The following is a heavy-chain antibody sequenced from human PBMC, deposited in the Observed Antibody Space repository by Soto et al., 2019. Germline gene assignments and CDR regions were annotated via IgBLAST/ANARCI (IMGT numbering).Heavy chain of an antibody. D-gene: IGHD5-12*01. Sequence: GASVKVSARHPDPPSPATICTGCDRPHGQGLEWMGIITPSGGSTNYAQKFQGRVTMTRDTSTSTVYMELSSLRSEDTAVYYCAREFNGYDAFDYWGQGTLVTVSS. V-gene: IGHV1-46*01. CDR1: DPPSPAT. CDR2: ITPSGGST. J-gene: IGHJ4*02. CDR3: AREFNGYDAFDY.